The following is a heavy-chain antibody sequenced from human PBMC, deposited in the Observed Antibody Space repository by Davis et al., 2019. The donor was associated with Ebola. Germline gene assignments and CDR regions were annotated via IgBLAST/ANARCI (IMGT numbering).Heavy chain of an antibody. CDR3: ARRGQWLAPFDF. D-gene: IGHD6-19*01. CDR2: INADNGYT. Sequence: ASVKVSCKASGYSFTHYAMHWVRQAPGQRLEWMGWINADNGYTKYSQKFQGRVTISRDTSASTVYMELSSLRSEDTAVHHCARRGQWLAPFDFWGQGTLVTVSS. CDR1: GYSFTHYA. V-gene: IGHV1-3*01. J-gene: IGHJ4*02.